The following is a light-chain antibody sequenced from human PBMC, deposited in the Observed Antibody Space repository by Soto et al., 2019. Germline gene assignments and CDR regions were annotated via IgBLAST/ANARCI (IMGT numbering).Light chain of an antibody. Sequence: GARVTITCRASQSISDWLAWYQQKPGKAPKLLIYRASTLQSGVPSRFSGSGFGTEFTLTISSLQPDDFATYYCQHYNSYPLTFGQGTKVEIK. CDR1: QSISDW. J-gene: IGKJ1*01. CDR3: QHYNSYPLT. V-gene: IGKV1-5*03. CDR2: RAS.